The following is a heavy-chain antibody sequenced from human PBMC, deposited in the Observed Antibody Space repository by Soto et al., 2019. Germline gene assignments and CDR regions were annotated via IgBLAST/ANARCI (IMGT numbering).Heavy chain of an antibody. V-gene: IGHV3-21*01. J-gene: IGHJ6*02. CDR2: ISSSSDYT. D-gene: IGHD2-15*01. Sequence: EVQLVESGGGLVKPGGSLRLSCAASGFMFSTYSTNWVRQAPGKGLEWVASISSSSDYTYYADSVKGRFTISRDNAKNSLYLHMNSLRAEDTAVYYCARDPYGGNAGPYFYYYGMDVWGQGTTVTVSS. CDR1: GFMFSTYS. CDR3: ARDPYGGNAGPYFYYYGMDV.